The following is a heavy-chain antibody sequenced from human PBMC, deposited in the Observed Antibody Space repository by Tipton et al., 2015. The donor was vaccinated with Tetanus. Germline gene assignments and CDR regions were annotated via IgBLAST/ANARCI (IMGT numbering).Heavy chain of an antibody. Sequence: TLSLTCTASGGSISSYNYYWGWIRQPPGKGLKWIGSIYYSGNTYYNPSLRSRVTMSVDTSKTQFSLMLTSVTASDTAVYYCARLSSSSNDAHAFDIWGQGTMVTVSS. CDR1: GGSISSYNYY. CDR2: IYYSGNT. V-gene: IGHV4-39*01. J-gene: IGHJ3*02. CDR3: ARLSSSSNDAHAFDI. D-gene: IGHD2-2*01.